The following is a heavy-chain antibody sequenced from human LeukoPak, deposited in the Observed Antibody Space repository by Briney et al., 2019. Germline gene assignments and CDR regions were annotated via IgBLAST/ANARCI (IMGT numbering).Heavy chain of an antibody. J-gene: IGHJ4*02. V-gene: IGHV4-34*01. D-gene: IGHD1-14*01. Sequence: SETLSLTCAIYGGSFSHYYWSWIRQPPGQGVEWVGEIHPSGSPSFNPSLESRVSISKDTSKNQFSLKLTSGTAADTAVYYCSRGSDESKTGDYWGQGTLVTVSS. CDR1: GGSFSHYY. CDR3: SRGSDESKTGDY. CDR2: IHPSGSP.